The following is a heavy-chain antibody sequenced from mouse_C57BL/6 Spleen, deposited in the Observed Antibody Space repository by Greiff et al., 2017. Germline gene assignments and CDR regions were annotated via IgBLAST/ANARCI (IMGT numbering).Heavy chain of an antibody. CDR2: IWRGGST. J-gene: IGHJ3*01. Sequence: VHLVESGPGLVQPSQSLSITCTVSGFSLTSYGVHWVRQSPGKGLEWLGVIWRGGSTDYNAAFMSRLSITKDNSKSQVFFKMNSLQADDTAIYYCAKERDYGSSFAYWGQGTLVTVSA. D-gene: IGHD1-1*01. CDR1: GFSLTSYG. V-gene: IGHV2-5*01. CDR3: AKERDYGSSFAY.